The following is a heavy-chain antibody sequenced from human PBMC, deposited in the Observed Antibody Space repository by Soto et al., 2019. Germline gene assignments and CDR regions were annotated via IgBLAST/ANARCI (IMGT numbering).Heavy chain of an antibody. CDR1: GFTFSSYG. CDR2: IWYDGSNK. J-gene: IGHJ5*02. D-gene: IGHD3-22*01. Sequence: GGSLRLSCAASGFTFSSYGMHWVRQTPGKGLEWVAVIWYDGSNKYYADSVKGRFTISRDNSKNTLYLQMNSLRAEDTAVYYCARNYYDSSGYYMFWFDPWGQGTLVTVSS. V-gene: IGHV3-33*01. CDR3: ARNYYDSSGYYMFWFDP.